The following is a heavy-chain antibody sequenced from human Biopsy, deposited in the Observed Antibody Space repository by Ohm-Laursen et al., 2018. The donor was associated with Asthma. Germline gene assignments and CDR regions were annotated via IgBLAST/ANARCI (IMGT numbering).Heavy chain of an antibody. CDR1: GFSISSYG. Sequence: SLRLSCTASGFSISSYGMHWVRQAPGKGLEWVTLIWYDGSKKYYSESVKGRFTIARDNSKNTLYLQMNSLRVEDTAVYYCARGREGSGSYFTSHWFDPWGQGTLVSVSS. D-gene: IGHD3-10*01. V-gene: IGHV3-33*01. CDR3: ARGREGSGSYFTSHWFDP. CDR2: IWYDGSKK. J-gene: IGHJ5*02.